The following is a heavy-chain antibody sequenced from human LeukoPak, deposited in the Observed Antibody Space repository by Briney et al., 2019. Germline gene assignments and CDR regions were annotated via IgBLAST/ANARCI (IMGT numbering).Heavy chain of an antibody. CDR3: ARTVHYTAMAPFDI. CDR2: INHSGST. D-gene: IGHD5-18*01. Sequence: SETLSLTCAVYGGSFSGYYWSWIRQPPGKGLEWIGEINHSGSTNYNPSLKSRVTISVDTSKNQFSLKLSSVTAADTAMYYCARTVHYTAMAPFDIWGQGTMVTVSS. CDR1: GGSFSGYY. V-gene: IGHV4-34*01. J-gene: IGHJ3*02.